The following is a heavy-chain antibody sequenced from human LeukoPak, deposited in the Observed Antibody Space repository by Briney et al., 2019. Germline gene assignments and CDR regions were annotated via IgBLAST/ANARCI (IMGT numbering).Heavy chain of an antibody. Sequence: ASVKVSCKASGYTFTDYYMHWVRQAPGQGLEWMGWTNPNSGGTNYAQKFQGRVTMTRDKSISTAYMELYSLRSDDTAVYYCARDPPGVRYGRPIFDFWGQGTLVTVSS. D-gene: IGHD2-8*01. CDR3: ARDPPGVRYGRPIFDF. CDR2: TNPNSGGT. CDR1: GYTFTDYY. V-gene: IGHV1-2*02. J-gene: IGHJ4*02.